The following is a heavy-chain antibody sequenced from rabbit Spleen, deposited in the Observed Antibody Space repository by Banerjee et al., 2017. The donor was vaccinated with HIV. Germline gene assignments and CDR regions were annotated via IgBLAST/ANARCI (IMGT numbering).Heavy chain of an antibody. D-gene: IGHD2-1*01. CDR1: GLDFSSSYW. V-gene: IGHV1S45*01. J-gene: IGHJ4*01. Sequence: QEQLEESGGDLVKPGASLTLTCKASGLDFSSSYWMCWVRQAPGKGLEWIACIDVVRSGTTYYETWAKGRFTISRTSSTTVTLQVTSLTAADTATYFCARGSATMTMVITGYYFNLWGPGTLVTVS. CDR2: IDVVRSGTT. CDR3: ARGSATMTMVITGYYFNL.